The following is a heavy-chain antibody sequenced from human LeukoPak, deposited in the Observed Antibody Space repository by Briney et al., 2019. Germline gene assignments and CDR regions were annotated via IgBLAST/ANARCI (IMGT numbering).Heavy chain of an antibody. CDR2: IYYSGST. J-gene: IGHJ5*02. Sequence: SQSLSLTCTVSGVSISSGGYSWSWIRQHPGKGLEWIGYIYYSGSTYYNPSLKSRVTISVDTSKNQFSLKLSSVTAADTAVYYCARASPRRIDPWGQGTLVTVSS. CDR3: ARASPRRIDP. V-gene: IGHV4-31*03. D-gene: IGHD1-14*01. CDR1: GVSISSGGYS.